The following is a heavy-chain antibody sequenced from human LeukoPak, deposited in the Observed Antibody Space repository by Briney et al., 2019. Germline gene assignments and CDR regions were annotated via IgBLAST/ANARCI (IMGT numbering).Heavy chain of an antibody. V-gene: IGHV3-23*01. D-gene: IGHD3-10*01. CDR3: AKTWFGELLSSRDAFDI. J-gene: IGHJ3*02. Sequence: GGSLRLSCAASGFTFSSYAMSWVRQAPGKGLEWVSAISGSGGSTYYADSVKGRFTISRDNSKNTLYLQMNSLRAEDTAVYYCAKTWFGELLSSRDAFDIWGQGTMVTVSS. CDR1: GFTFSSYA. CDR2: ISGSGGST.